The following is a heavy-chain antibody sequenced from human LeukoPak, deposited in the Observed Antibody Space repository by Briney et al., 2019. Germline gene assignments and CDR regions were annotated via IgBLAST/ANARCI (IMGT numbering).Heavy chain of an antibody. CDR1: GYTFTSYD. CDR2: TNPNSGNT. D-gene: IGHD3-16*01. J-gene: IGHJ4*02. CDR3: ARPQNRMLTFGRVMTIAY. Sequence: ASVRVSCKAAGYTFTSYDINWVRQAPGQGREWLGWTNPNSGNTGYAQKFQGRVTMTRNTSISTAYMELSSLRSEDTAVYSCARPQNRMLTFGRVMTIAYWGQGTPVTVSS. V-gene: IGHV1-8*01.